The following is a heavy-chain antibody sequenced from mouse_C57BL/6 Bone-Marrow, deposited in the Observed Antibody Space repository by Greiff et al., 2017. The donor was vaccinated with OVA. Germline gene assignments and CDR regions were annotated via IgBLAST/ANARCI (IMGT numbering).Heavy chain of an antibody. V-gene: IGHV1-20*01. D-gene: IGHD2-5*01. CDR3: ARPSIVTTLWDFDV. Sequence: VQLQQSGPELVKPGDSVKISCKASGYSFTGYFMNWVMQSHGKSLEWIGRINPYNGDTFYNQKFKGKATLTVDKSSSTAHMELRSLTSEDSAVYYCARPSIVTTLWDFDVWGTGTTVTVSS. CDR1: GYSFTGYF. CDR2: INPYNGDT. J-gene: IGHJ1*03.